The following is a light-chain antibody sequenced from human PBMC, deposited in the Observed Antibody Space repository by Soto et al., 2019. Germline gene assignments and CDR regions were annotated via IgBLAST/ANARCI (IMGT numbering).Light chain of an antibody. CDR1: QSVSSSY. CDR3: QQYGSSPWA. CDR2: GAS. Sequence: EIVLTQSPGTPSLSPGERATLSCRASQSVSSSYLAWYQQKPGQAPRLLIYGASSRATGIPDRFSGSESGTDFTLTINRLEPEDFAVYYCQQYGSSPWAFGQGTKVDIK. J-gene: IGKJ1*01. V-gene: IGKV3-20*01.